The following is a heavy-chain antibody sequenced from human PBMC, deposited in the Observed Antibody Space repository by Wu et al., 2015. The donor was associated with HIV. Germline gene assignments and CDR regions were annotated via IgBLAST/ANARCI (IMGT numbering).Heavy chain of an antibody. J-gene: IGHJ3*02. CDR3: ATRIGGTMEAFNM. Sequence: QVQLVQSGTEVKKAGASVKISCKASEYILSKNYVHWVRQAPGQSLEWMGVINPSDFKVSYPQKFQGRVTMTKDTSTSTIYMELKSLSHDDTALYYCATRIGGTMEAFNMWGQGTLVTVSS. CDR2: INPSDFKV. CDR1: EYILSKNY. D-gene: IGHD1-26*01. V-gene: IGHV1-46*03.